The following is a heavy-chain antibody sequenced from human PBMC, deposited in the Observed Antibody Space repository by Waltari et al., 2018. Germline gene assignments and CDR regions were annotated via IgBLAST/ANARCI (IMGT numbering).Heavy chain of an antibody. CDR3: AKLTPPEDY. CDR1: GLSFNSSW. J-gene: IGHJ4*02. V-gene: IGHV3-74*01. D-gene: IGHD7-27*01. Sequence: EVQLVESGGSLVQPGGSLKLSCATSGLSFNSSWMHWVRHSPGKGLGWVSRINSEGGGIGYADSVRGRFTVSRDNARNTLYLQMNSLRDEDTAVYYCAKLTPPEDYWGQGTLVTVSS. CDR2: INSEGGGI.